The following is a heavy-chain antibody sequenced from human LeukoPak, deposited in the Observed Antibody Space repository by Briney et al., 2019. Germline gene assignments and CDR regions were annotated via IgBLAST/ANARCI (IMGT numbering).Heavy chain of an antibody. V-gene: IGHV3-30-3*01. CDR3: ASGGCSSTSCSTDRSLRYFDWLLTNYYYYGMDV. CDR1: GFTFSSYA. D-gene: IGHD3-9*01. J-gene: IGHJ6*02. Sequence: PRGSLRLSCAASGFTFSSYAMHWVRQAPGKGLEWVAVISYDGSNKYYADSVKGRFTISRDNSKNTLYLQMNSLRAEDTAVYYCASGGCSSTSCSTDRSLRYFDWLLTNYYYYGMDVWGQGTTVTVSS. CDR2: ISYDGSNK.